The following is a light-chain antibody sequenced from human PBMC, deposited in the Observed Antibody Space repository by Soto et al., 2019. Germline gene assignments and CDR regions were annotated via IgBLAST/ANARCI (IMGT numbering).Light chain of an antibody. J-gene: IGKJ4*01. Sequence: DIQMTQSPSSLSASVGDRVTITCRASQGISNYLAWYQQKPGKVPALLIYAASTLQAGVPSRFSGSGSGTDFSLTISSLQPEDVATYYCHKYNHAPTFGGGTKVEIK. V-gene: IGKV1-27*01. CDR2: AAS. CDR1: QGISNY. CDR3: HKYNHAPT.